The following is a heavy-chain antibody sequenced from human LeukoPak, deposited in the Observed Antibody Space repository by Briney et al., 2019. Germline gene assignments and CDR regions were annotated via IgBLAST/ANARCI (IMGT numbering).Heavy chain of an antibody. V-gene: IGHV3-23*01. J-gene: IGHJ5*02. CDR3: AKDHISYYYGSGSPNWFDP. CDR2: ISGSASST. D-gene: IGHD3-10*01. Sequence: GGSLRLSCAASGFTFSSYAMSWVRQAPGKGLEWVSTISGSASSTYYADSVKGRFTISRDNSKNTLYLQMNSLRAQDTAVYYCAKDHISYYYGSGSPNWFDPWGQGTLVTVSS. CDR1: GFTFSSYA.